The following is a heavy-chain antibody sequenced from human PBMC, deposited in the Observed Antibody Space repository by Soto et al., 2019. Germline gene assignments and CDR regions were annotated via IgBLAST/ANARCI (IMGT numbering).Heavy chain of an antibody. J-gene: IGHJ5*02. CDR2: INAGEGYT. Sequence: QVHLVQSGAEVKNPGASVRVSCKASGITYSTYAIHWVRQAPGQGLEWMGWINAGEGYTRYSQDFQGRVTLTAVRSASTTYRALSKLTFEDTGVYSCARAISGYVTWGQGTEVTVSS. D-gene: IGHD6-25*01. CDR3: ARAISGYVT. V-gene: IGHV1-3*01. CDR1: GITYSTYA.